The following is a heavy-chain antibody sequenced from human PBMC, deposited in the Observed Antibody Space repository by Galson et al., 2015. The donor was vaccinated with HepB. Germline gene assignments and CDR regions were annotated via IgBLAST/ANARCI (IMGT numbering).Heavy chain of an antibody. V-gene: IGHV1-24*01. CDR3: MTSEMWMYVWTD. J-gene: IGHJ4*02. CDR2: FDAEDVET. Sequence: SVKVSCKVLEYTFTQLAMHWVRQAPGKGLEWMGGFDAEDVETKYADQFQGRLTMTEDPAEETAYMELSGLRSEDTAVYYCMTSEMWMYVWTDWGQGTLVTVSS. D-gene: IGHD5-24*01. CDR1: EYTFTQLA.